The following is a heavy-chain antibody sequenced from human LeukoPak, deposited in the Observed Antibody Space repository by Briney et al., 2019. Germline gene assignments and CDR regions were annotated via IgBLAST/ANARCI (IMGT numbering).Heavy chain of an antibody. V-gene: IGHV3-23*01. D-gene: IGHD1-26*01. J-gene: IGHJ4*02. CDR1: GFTFSSYA. CDR3: ANTGSYSADY. Sequence: PGGSLRLSCAASGFTFSSYAMSWVRQAPGKGLEWVSAISCSGGSTYYADSVEGRFTISRDNSKNTLYLQMNSLRAEDTAVYYCANTGSYSADYWGQGTLVTVSS. CDR2: ISCSGGST.